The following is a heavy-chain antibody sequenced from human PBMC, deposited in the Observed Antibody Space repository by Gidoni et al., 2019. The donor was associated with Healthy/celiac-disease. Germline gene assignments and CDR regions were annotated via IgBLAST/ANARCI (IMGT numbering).Heavy chain of an antibody. CDR1: GFTFSSSG. Sequence: QVQLVESGGGVVQPGRSLRLSCAASGFTFSSSGMHWVRQAPGKGLEWVAVISYDGSNKYYADSVKGRFTISRDNSKNTLYLQMNSLRAEDTAVYYCAKDSGGCSSTSCTNWFDPWGQGTLVTVSS. D-gene: IGHD2-2*01. CDR2: ISYDGSNK. J-gene: IGHJ5*02. CDR3: AKDSGGCSSTSCTNWFDP. V-gene: IGHV3-30*18.